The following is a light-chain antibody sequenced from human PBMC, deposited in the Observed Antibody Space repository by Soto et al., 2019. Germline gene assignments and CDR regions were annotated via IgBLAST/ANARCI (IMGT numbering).Light chain of an antibody. CDR3: VAWDDSLKGDV. V-gene: IGLV1-44*01. Sequence: QSVLTQPPSASGTPGQRVTVSCSGSTSNIGRDIVNWYQLLPGAAPQLFIYNNNQRPSEVPDRFSGSKSGTSASLAISGLQSEDEADYYCVAWDDSLKGDVFSTGTKLTVL. CDR1: TSNIGRDI. J-gene: IGLJ1*01. CDR2: NNN.